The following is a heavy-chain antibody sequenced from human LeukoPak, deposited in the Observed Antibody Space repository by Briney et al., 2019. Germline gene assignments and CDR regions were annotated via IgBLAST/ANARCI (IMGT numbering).Heavy chain of an antibody. D-gene: IGHD6-25*01. Sequence: SETLSLTCTVSGGSISSGGYSWSWIRQPPGKGLEWIGYIYYSGSTYYNPSLKSRVAISVDTSKNQFSLKLSSVTAADTAVYYCARSSSTTWQRLEAFDIWGQGTMVTVSS. CDR3: ARSSSTTWQRLEAFDI. J-gene: IGHJ3*02. CDR1: GGSISSGGYS. V-gene: IGHV4-30-4*07. CDR2: IYYSGST.